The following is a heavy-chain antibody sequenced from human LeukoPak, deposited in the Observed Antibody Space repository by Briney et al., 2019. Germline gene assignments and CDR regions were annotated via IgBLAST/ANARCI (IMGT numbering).Heavy chain of an antibody. CDR1: GGSISTYY. J-gene: IGHJ6*02. V-gene: IGHV4-59*01. Sequence: SETLSLTCTVSGGSISTYYWTWIRQPPGKGLEWIGYIYYSGSTNYNPSLKSRVTISVDTSKNQFSLKLSSVTAADTAVYYCARLVAYCSGGSCHDSYYYYYGMDVWGQGTTVTVSS. D-gene: IGHD2-15*01. CDR2: IYYSGST. CDR3: ARLVAYCSGGSCHDSYYYYYGMDV.